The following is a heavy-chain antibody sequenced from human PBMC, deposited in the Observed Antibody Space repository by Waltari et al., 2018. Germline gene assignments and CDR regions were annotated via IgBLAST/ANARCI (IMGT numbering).Heavy chain of an antibody. D-gene: IGHD6-13*01. V-gene: IGHV4-59*01. Sequence: QVQLQESGPGLVKPSETLSLTCTVSGGSISSYYWSWIRQPPGKGLEWIGYIYYSGRTNYNPSLKSRVTISVDTSKNQFSLKLSSVTAADTAVYYCARGGQQLDFDYWGQGTLVTVSS. CDR2: IYYSGRT. J-gene: IGHJ4*02. CDR3: ARGGQQLDFDY. CDR1: GGSISSYY.